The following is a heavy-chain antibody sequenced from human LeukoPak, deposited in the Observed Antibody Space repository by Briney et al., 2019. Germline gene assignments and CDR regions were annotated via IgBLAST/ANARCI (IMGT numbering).Heavy chain of an antibody. CDR2: ISYSGNT. CDR1: GGSISSYY. CDR3: ARLILSGSYLYYFDY. D-gene: IGHD1-26*01. Sequence: SETLSLTCTVSGGSISSYYWSWIRQPPGKGLEWIGNISYSGNTNYNPSLKSRVTISVDMSKNQSSLKLSSVTAADTAVYHCARLILSGSYLYYFDYWGQGTLVTVSS. J-gene: IGHJ4*02. V-gene: IGHV4-59*08.